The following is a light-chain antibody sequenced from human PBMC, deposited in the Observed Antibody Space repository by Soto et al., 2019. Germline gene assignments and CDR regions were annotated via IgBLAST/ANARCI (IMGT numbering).Light chain of an antibody. J-gene: IGKJ1*01. Sequence: EIVLTQSPGTLSLSPGDRATLSCRASQRVSNSYLAWYQQKPGQAPRLLIYDASTRAAGVPDRFSGSGSGTDFTLTISRLEPEDFAVYYCQQYGSSGTFGQGTKVDIK. CDR1: QRVSNSY. V-gene: IGKV3-20*01. CDR3: QQYGSSGT. CDR2: DAS.